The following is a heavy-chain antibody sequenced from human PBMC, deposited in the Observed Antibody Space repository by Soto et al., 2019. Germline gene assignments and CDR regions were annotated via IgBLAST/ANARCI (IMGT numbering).Heavy chain of an antibody. Sequence: EVQLVESGGGLVQPGGSLRLSCAASGFTVSSYYMRWVRQAPGKGLEWVSVIYSGGTTYYADSVKGRFTISRDSSKNTLYLEMNSLRGEDTAVYYCARDFKGDGTYFDLWGRGTLVTVSS. V-gene: IGHV3-66*01. J-gene: IGHJ2*01. CDR2: IYSGGTT. CDR1: GFTVSSYY. CDR3: ARDFKGDGTYFDL.